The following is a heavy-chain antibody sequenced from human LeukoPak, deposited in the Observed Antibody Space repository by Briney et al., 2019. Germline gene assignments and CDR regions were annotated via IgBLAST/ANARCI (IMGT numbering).Heavy chain of an antibody. CDR1: GYTFTSYA. J-gene: IGHJ4*02. Sequence: ASVKVSCKASGYTFTSYAMHWVRQAPGQRLEWMGWINAGNGNTKYSQKFQGRVTITRDTSASTAYMELSSLRSEDTAVYYCARDKQWLVWRGYFDYWGQGTLVTVSS. CDR2: INAGNGNT. V-gene: IGHV1-3*01. CDR3: ARDKQWLVWRGYFDY. D-gene: IGHD6-19*01.